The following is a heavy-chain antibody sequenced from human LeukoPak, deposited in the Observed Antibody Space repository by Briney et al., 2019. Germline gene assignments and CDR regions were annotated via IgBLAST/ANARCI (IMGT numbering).Heavy chain of an antibody. V-gene: IGHV3-48*03. CDR3: ARQYCSSTSCNGAFDI. CDR2: ISSSGSTI. CDR1: GFTFSSYE. Sequence: PGGSLRLSCAASGFTFSSYEMNWVRQAPGKGLEWVSCISSSGSTIYYADSVKGRFTISRDNAKNSLYLQMNSLRAEDTAVYYCARQYCSSTSCNGAFDIWGQGTMVTISS. J-gene: IGHJ3*02. D-gene: IGHD2-2*01.